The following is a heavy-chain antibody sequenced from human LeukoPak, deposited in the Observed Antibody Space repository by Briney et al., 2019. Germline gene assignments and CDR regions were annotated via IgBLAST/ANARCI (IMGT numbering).Heavy chain of an antibody. CDR3: AKDYCSGGSCYFDC. J-gene: IGHJ4*02. V-gene: IGHV3-23*01. CDR2: ISGSGGCT. Sequence: GGSLRLSCAASGFTFSICATGWGCDTPGKGLECGSVISGSGGCTYYADSVKGRLPISRANSKTTLYWQMNSLRAEARAVYIWAKDYCSGGSCYFDCGGQGTLVTVPS. D-gene: IGHD2-15*01. CDR1: GFTFSICA.